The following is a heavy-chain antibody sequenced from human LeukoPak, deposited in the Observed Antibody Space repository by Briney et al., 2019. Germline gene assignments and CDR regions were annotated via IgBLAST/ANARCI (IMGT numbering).Heavy chain of an antibody. Sequence: PGGSLRLSCAASGFIFSSYNMNWVRQAPGKGLEWVSFISSSSSYIYYADSVKGRFTISRDNAKNSLYLQMNSLRAEDTAVYYCARDLRIAAAGPDAFDIWGQGTMVTVSS. CDR1: GFIFSSYN. J-gene: IGHJ3*02. CDR2: ISSSSSYI. V-gene: IGHV3-21*01. CDR3: ARDLRIAAAGPDAFDI. D-gene: IGHD6-13*01.